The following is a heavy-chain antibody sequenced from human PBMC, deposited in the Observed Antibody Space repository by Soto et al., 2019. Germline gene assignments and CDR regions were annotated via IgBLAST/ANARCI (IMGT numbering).Heavy chain of an antibody. Sequence: HPGGSLRLSCAASGFTVSSNYMSWVRQAPGKGLEWVSVIYSGGSTYYADSVKGRFTISRDNSKNTLYLQMNSLRAEDTAVYYCARESFTRYGMDVWGQGTTVTVYS. CDR2: IYSGGST. V-gene: IGHV3-53*01. CDR1: GFTVSSNY. J-gene: IGHJ6*02. CDR3: ARESFTRYGMDV.